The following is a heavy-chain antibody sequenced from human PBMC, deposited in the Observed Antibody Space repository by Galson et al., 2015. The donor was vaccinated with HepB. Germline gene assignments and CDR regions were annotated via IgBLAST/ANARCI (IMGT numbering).Heavy chain of an antibody. Sequence: CAISGDSVSSNSAAWNWIRQSPSRGLEWLGRTYYRSKWYNDYAVSVKSRITINPDTSKNQFSLQLNSVTPEDTAVYYCASTYSGWYEGHYYYYGMDVWGQGTTVTVSS. CDR3: ASTYSGWYEGHYYYYGMDV. J-gene: IGHJ6*02. D-gene: IGHD6-19*01. V-gene: IGHV6-1*01. CDR2: TYYRSKWYN. CDR1: GDSVSSNSAA.